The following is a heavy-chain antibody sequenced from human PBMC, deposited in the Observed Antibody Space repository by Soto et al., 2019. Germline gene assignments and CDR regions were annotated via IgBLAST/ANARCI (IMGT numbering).Heavy chain of an antibody. D-gene: IGHD3-22*01. CDR2: ISSSSSSYI. V-gene: IGHV3-21*01. Sequence: LXLSCAASGFTFSRYIMNWVRQAPGKGLEWVSSISSSSSSYIYYADSVKGRFTISRDNAKNSLYLQMNSLRAEDTAVYYCARNSYYYDSSGLNDYWGQGTLVTVSS. CDR1: GFTFSRYI. J-gene: IGHJ4*02. CDR3: ARNSYYYDSSGLNDY.